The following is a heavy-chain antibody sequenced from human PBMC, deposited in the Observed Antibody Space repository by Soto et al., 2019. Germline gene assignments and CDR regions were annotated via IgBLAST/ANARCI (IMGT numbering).Heavy chain of an antibody. CDR3: PSHFAYGGNTRLDS. CDR2: IYYNGRA. CDR1: GGSISGYY. Sequence: SETLSLTCTVSGGSISGYYWSWIRQPPGKGLEWIGYIYYNGRAKYNPSLKSRGTRSVDASKKQFSLNLNSGTGADADVYYCPSHFAYGGNTRLDSWGQGTLVTVSS. V-gene: IGHV4-59*08. J-gene: IGHJ4*02. D-gene: IGHD4-17*01.